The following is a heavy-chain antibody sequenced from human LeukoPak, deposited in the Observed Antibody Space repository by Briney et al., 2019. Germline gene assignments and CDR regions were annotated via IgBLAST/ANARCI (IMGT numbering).Heavy chain of an antibody. CDR3: ARGNILTGYCFDY. J-gene: IGHJ4*02. V-gene: IGHV4-34*01. Sequence: SETLSLTCAVYGGSISGYYWSWIRQPPGKGLEWVGEIHYTGATSYSPSLKSRATISIDASKNQFSLKLNSVTAADTAVYYCARGNILTGYCFDYWGQGSLVNVSS. CDR1: GGSISGYY. CDR2: IHYTGAT. D-gene: IGHD3-9*01.